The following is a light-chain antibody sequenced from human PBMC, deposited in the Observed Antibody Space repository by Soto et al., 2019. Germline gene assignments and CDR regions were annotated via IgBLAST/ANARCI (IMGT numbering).Light chain of an antibody. CDR3: TSYASGSSHVV. CDR2: DVS. Sequence: QSVLTQPASVSGSPGQSITLSCTGTSSDIGGYDYVSWYQRHPGKAPKLIIYDVSKRPSGVSNRCSGSKSGNAASLTISGLQAEDEADYYCTSYASGSSHVVFGGGTKLTVL. J-gene: IGLJ2*01. CDR1: SSDIGGYDY. V-gene: IGLV2-14*01.